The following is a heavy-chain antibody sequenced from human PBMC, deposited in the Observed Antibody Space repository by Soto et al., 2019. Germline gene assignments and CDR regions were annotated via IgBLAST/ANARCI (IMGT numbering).Heavy chain of an antibody. D-gene: IGHD2-15*01. Sequence: EVQLLESGGGLVQPGGSLRLSCAASGFTFSGYAIIWVRQAPGKGLEWVSTISGGGDGTYYADSVKGRFTISRANSRDTVYLQMSSLRAEDTAVYYCARKGPGSLTTSCSGGGGHYAFGIWCQGTMVTVAS. J-gene: IGHJ3*02. V-gene: IGHV3-23*01. CDR2: ISGGGDGT. CDR1: GFTFSGYA. CDR3: ARKGPGSLTTSCSGGGGHYAFGI.